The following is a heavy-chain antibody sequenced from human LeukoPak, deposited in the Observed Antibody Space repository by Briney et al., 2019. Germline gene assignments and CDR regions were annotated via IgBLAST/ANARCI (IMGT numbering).Heavy chain of an antibody. CDR1: GGSISSHY. J-gene: IGHJ4*02. V-gene: IGHV4-4*09. D-gene: IGHD2-2*01. CDR3: ARHYCSSTSCFQGVYGY. Sequence: KPSETLSLTCTVSGGSISSHYWSWIRQPPGKGLEWIGYIYTSGSTNYNPSLKSRVTISVDTSKNQFSLKLSSVTAADTAVYYCARHYCSSTSCFQGVYGYWGQGTLVTVSS. CDR2: IYTSGST.